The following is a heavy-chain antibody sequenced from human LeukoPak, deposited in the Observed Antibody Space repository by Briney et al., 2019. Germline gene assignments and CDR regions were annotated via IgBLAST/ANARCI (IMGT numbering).Heavy chain of an antibody. CDR3: ARRFYGSGSFGAFDI. CDR2: IYPGDSDT. V-gene: IGHV5-51*01. CDR1: GYSFTSYW. D-gene: IGHD3-10*01. Sequence: GESLKISCKGSGYSFTSYWIGWVRQMPGKGLEWMGIIYPGDSDTRYSPSFQGQVTISADKSISTAYLQWSSLRASDTAMYYCARRFYGSGSFGAFDIWGQGTMVTVSS. J-gene: IGHJ3*02.